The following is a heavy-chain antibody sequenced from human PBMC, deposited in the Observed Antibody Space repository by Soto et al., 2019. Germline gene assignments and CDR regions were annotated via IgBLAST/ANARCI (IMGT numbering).Heavy chain of an antibody. Sequence: QVQLQQWGAGLLKPSETLSLTCAVYGGSFSGYYWSWIRQPPGKGLEWIGEINHSRSTNYNPSLKSRVTISVDTSKNQFSLKLSSVTAADTAVYYCARGNKPKPAARTLYYMDVWGKGTTVTVSS. D-gene: IGHD2-2*01. CDR3: ARGNKPKPAARTLYYMDV. J-gene: IGHJ6*03. CDR2: INHSRST. V-gene: IGHV4-34*01. CDR1: GGSFSGYY.